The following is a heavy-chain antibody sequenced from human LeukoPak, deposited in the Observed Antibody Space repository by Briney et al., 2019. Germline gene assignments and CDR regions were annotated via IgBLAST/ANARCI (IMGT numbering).Heavy chain of an antibody. Sequence: GGSLRLSCAASGFTDSSNYMSWVRQAPGKGLEWVSVIYSGGSTYYADSVKGRLTISRDNSKNTLYLQMNSLRAEDTAVYYCARDWYYYDSSGSAKVIWGQGTLVTVSS. CDR3: ARDWYYYDSSGSAKVI. J-gene: IGHJ4*02. D-gene: IGHD3-22*01. V-gene: IGHV3-53*01. CDR1: GFTDSSNY. CDR2: IYSGGST.